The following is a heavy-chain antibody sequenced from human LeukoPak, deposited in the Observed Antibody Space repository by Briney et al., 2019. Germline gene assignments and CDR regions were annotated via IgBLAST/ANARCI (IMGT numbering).Heavy chain of an antibody. Sequence: GGSLRLSCAASGFIFSSYAIHWVRQAPGKGLEWVALISYDGSDKYYADSVKGRFTISRDNSKNTLYLQVNSLRAEDTAVYYCARKHDTLTGFSFDYWGQGTLVTVSS. V-gene: IGHV3-30-3*01. D-gene: IGHD3-9*01. CDR2: ISYDGSDK. CDR3: ARKHDTLTGFSFDY. J-gene: IGHJ4*02. CDR1: GFIFSSYA.